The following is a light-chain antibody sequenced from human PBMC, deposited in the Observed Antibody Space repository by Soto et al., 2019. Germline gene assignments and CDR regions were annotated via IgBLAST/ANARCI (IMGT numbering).Light chain of an antibody. CDR1: SSDVGGYNY. Sequence: QSVLTQPRSVSGSPGQSVTISCTGTSSDVGGYNYVSWYQQHPGEAPKLMIYDVSKRPSGVPDRFSGSKSSNTASLTISGLQAEDEADYYCCSYAGSYTFYYVFGTGTKVTVL. V-gene: IGLV2-11*01. J-gene: IGLJ1*01. CDR2: DVS. CDR3: CSYAGSYTFYYV.